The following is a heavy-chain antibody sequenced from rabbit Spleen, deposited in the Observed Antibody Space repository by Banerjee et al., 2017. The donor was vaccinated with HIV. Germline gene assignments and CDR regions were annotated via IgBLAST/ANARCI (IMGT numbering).Heavy chain of an antibody. V-gene: IGHV1S45*01. CDR2: ISSGVRATT. Sequence: QEQLEESGGGLVKPGASLSLTCTASGFDFSRYVYMCWVRQAPGKGLEWIACISSGVRATTHYASWASGRFTITKTSSTTVTLQMTSLTVADTATYFCARDTGSSFSSYGMDLWGQGTLVTVS. CDR3: ARDTGSSFSSYGMDL. J-gene: IGHJ6*01. CDR1: GFDFSRYVY. D-gene: IGHD8-1*01.